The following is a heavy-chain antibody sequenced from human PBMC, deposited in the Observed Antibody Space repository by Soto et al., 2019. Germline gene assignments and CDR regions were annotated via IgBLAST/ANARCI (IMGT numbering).Heavy chain of an antibody. Sequence: QLRQSGPGLVKPPETLSLTCSVSGASITSGDYYWGWVRQSPGKGLEWIGSVFSAGSPYYTPSRQSRVTLSIATSRNKFSLKLNSATVADTDVSYCVGTAGSSWFFDLWGRGTLITVSS. CDR1: GASITSGDYY. V-gene: IGHV4-39*01. CDR2: VFSAGSP. CDR3: VGTAGSSWFFDL. D-gene: IGHD1-7*01. J-gene: IGHJ2*01.